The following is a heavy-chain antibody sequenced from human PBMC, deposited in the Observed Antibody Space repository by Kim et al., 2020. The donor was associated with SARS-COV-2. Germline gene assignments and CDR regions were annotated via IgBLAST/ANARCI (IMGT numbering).Heavy chain of an antibody. D-gene: IGHD3-9*01. CDR3: ASGLPDMTYYDILTGYNPLYYYYYGMDV. CDR1: GYTFTSYY. CDR2: INPSGGST. J-gene: IGHJ6*02. Sequence: ASVKVSCKASGYTFTSYYMHWVRQAPGQGLEWMGIINPSGGSTSYAQKFQGRVTMTRDTSTSTVYMELSSLRSEDTAVYYCASGLPDMTYYDILTGYNPLYYYYYGMDVWGQGTTVTVSS. V-gene: IGHV1-46*01.